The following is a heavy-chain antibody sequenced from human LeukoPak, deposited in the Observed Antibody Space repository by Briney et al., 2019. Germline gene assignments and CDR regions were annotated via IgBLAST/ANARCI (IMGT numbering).Heavy chain of an antibody. Sequence: SETLSLTCTVSGDSISNGGSISNGGHYWSWIRQFPGTGLEWIGYIYHSGNTYYNPSLESRVTISVDTSENRFSLKLNSVTAADTAIYYCARDTRIEWLRFLDYWGQGILVTVSS. J-gene: IGHJ4*02. CDR3: ARDTRIEWLRFLDY. CDR1: GDSISNGGSISNGGHY. CDR2: IYHSGNT. V-gene: IGHV4-31*03. D-gene: IGHD5-12*01.